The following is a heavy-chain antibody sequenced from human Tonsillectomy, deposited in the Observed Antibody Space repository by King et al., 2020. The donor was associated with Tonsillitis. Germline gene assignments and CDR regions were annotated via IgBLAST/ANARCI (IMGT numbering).Heavy chain of an antibody. J-gene: IGHJ4*02. CDR3: VSHLAGHPN. D-gene: IGHD6-19*01. Sequence: VQLVESGGGLVQPGGSLRLSCAASGFIFSDHYMDWVRQAPGKGLEWVGRTKNKASSFVTEYAASVEGRFTISRDNLNHSLFLLINSLKAEDTAVYYCVSHLAGHPNWGRGTLVTVSS. V-gene: IGHV3-72*01. CDR2: TKNKASSFVT. CDR1: GFIFSDHY.